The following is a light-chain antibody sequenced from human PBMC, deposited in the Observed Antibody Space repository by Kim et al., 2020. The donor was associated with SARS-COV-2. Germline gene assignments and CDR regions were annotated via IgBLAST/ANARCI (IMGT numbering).Light chain of an antibody. J-gene: IGLJ2*01. CDR2: EVT. Sequence: GQSVTISGTGTSSDVCGYNYVSWYQQHPGKAPKLMIYEVTKRPSGVPDRFSGSKSGNTASLTVSGLQAEDEADYYCSSYAGSNNLVFGGGTQLTVL. V-gene: IGLV2-8*01. CDR1: SSDVCGYNY. CDR3: SSYAGSNNLV.